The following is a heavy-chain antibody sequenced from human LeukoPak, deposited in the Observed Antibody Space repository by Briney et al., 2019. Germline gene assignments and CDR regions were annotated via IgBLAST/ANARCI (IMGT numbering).Heavy chain of an antibody. V-gene: IGHV3-9*01. CDR2: ISWNSGSI. Sequence: GGSLRLSCAASGFTFDDYAMHWVRQAPGKGLEWVSGISWNSGSIGYADSVKGRFTISRDNAKNSLYLQMNSLRAEDTALYYCAKGLLGFGELSQDAFDIRGQGTMVTVSS. J-gene: IGHJ3*02. CDR1: GFTFDDYA. D-gene: IGHD3-10*01. CDR3: AKGLLGFGELSQDAFDI.